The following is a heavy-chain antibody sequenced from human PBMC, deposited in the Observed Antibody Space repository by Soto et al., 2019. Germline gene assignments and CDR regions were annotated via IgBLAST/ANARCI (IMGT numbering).Heavy chain of an antibody. CDR2: ISSSSSYI. J-gene: IGHJ3*02. V-gene: IGHV3-21*01. Sequence: GGSLRLSCAASGFTFSSYSMNWVRQAQGKGMEWVSSISSSSSYIYYADSVKDRFTISRDNAKNSLYLQMNSLRAEDTAVYYCARSKQQLARRVYAFDIWGQGTMVTVSS. CDR3: ARSKQQLARRVYAFDI. D-gene: IGHD6-13*01. CDR1: GFTFSSYS.